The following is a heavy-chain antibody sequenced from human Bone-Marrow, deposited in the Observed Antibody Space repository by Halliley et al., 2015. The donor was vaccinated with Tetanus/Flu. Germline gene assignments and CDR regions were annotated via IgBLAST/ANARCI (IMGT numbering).Heavy chain of an antibody. CDR3: ARHEWNDGDD. D-gene: IGHD1-1*01. V-gene: IGHV4-39*01. J-gene: IGHJ4*02. Sequence: TLSLTCSVSGDSISNNLYYWGWIRQPPGKGLGWIGAIYYTGNTYYNPSLKSRVTISVDTSKNKFSLKLTSVTAADTAVYYCARHEWNDGDDWGQGTLVTVSS. CDR1: GDSISNNLYY. CDR2: IYYTGNT.